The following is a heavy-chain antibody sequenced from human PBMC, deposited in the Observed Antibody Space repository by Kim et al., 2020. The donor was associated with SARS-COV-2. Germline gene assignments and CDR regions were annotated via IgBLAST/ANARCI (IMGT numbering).Heavy chain of an antibody. Sequence: GGSLRLSCAGSGFNFNKNAMTWVRQAPGKGLEWVSTITDSGAKTYYADSVQGRFTISRDNSKGTVDLQMNSLRPEDTAIYYCAKGMIDHWGQGTLVTVSS. CDR1: GFNFNKNA. J-gene: IGHJ5*02. CDR2: ITDSGAKT. CDR3: AKGMIDH. V-gene: IGHV3-23*01.